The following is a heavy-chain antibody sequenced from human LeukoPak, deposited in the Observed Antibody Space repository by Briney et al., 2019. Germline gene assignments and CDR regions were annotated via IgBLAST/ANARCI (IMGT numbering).Heavy chain of an antibody. D-gene: IGHD2-15*01. V-gene: IGHV4-39*01. Sequence: PLETLSLTCTVSGGSISSTNYSGGWIRQPPGKGLEWIGGVYYSGSTYYNPSLMSRVTISVDTSNNQFSLKLSSATAADTAVYYCARLVGTGYCSGGSCYTIPSWFDPWGQGTLVTVSS. J-gene: IGHJ5*02. CDR3: ARLVGTGYCSGGSCYTIPSWFDP. CDR1: GGSISSTNYS. CDR2: VYYSGST.